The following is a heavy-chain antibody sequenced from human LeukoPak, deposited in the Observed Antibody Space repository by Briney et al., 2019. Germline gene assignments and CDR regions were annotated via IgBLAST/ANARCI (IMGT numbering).Heavy chain of an antibody. CDR1: GYTFTGYF. D-gene: IGHD3-22*01. Sequence: ASVKVSCKASGYTFTGYFIHWVRQAPGQGLGWMGWINPKSGGTNYAQKFQGRVTMTRDTSISTAYMELSRLTSDDTAVYYCARVAGIDYYDSSGYPDYWGQGTLVTVSS. V-gene: IGHV1-2*02. CDR3: ARVAGIDYYDSSGYPDY. J-gene: IGHJ4*02. CDR2: INPKSGGT.